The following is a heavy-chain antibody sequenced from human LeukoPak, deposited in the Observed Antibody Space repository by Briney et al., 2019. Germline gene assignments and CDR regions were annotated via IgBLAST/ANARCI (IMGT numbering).Heavy chain of an antibody. D-gene: IGHD1-26*01. CDR3: ARGSWIVGSTYFNYFDY. Sequence: ASVKVSCKASGYTFTGHYMHWVRQAPGQGLEWMGWINPYSGGTKYSQRFQGRVTMTRDTSISTAYMEPTTLRSDDTALYYCARGSWIVGSTYFNYFDYWGQGTLVTVSS. J-gene: IGHJ4*02. V-gene: IGHV1-2*02. CDR1: GYTFTGHY. CDR2: INPYSGGT.